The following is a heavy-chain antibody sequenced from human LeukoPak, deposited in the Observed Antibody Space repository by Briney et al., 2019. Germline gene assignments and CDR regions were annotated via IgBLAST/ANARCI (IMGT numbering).Heavy chain of an antibody. J-gene: IGHJ5*02. CDR3: AKYIVVVVAATREGWFDP. Sequence: SGGSLRLSCAASGFTFSTFAMIWVRQPPGKGLEWVSSIFPSGGEIHYADSVRGRFTISRDNSKSTLSLQMNSLRAEDTAIYYCAKYIVVVVAATREGWFDPWGQGTLVTVSS. V-gene: IGHV3-23*01. CDR2: IFPSGGEI. CDR1: GFTFSTFA. D-gene: IGHD2-15*01.